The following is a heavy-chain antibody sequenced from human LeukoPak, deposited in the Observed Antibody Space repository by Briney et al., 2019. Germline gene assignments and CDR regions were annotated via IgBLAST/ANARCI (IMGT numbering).Heavy chain of an antibody. V-gene: IGHV3-20*04. J-gene: IGHJ4*02. CDR1: GFTFDNYG. Sequence: PGGSLRLSCAASGFTFDNYGMTWVRQVPGKGLEWVSGVNWNGGSTGYADSVKGRFIISRDNSKNTVYLQMNSLRAEDTAVYYCVRYDSSGNWGQGTLVTVSS. CDR2: VNWNGGST. D-gene: IGHD3-22*01. CDR3: VRYDSSGN.